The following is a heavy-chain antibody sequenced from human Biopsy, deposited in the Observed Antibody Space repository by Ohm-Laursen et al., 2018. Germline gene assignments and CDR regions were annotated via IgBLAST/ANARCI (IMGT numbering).Heavy chain of an antibody. D-gene: IGHD2-2*02. J-gene: IGHJ6*02. CDR2: IYWADVK. V-gene: IGHV2-70*16. CDR3: ARMPILVVPAAIVYRRRRHLQGLDV. CDR1: GFSLNTRGMS. Sequence: TQTLTLTCTLSGFSLNTRGMSVTWIRQPPGKALEWLARIYWADVKFYNGYLKTRLTISKDTPENHVVLTLSDVDPVDTATYYCARMPILVVPAAIVYRRRRHLQGLDVWGQGTTVIVSS.